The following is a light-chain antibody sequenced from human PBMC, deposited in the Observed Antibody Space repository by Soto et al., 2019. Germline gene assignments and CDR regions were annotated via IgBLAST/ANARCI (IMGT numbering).Light chain of an antibody. CDR2: GAS. J-gene: IGKJ1*01. Sequence: EIVLTQSPGTLSLSPREIATLSCRASQSVSSSYLAWYQQKPGQAPRLLIYGASSMATGIPDRFSGSGSGTDVTLTISRLEREDFAVYYCQQYGSSTLWTFGQGTKVEIK. CDR1: QSVSSSY. V-gene: IGKV3-20*01. CDR3: QQYGSSTLWT.